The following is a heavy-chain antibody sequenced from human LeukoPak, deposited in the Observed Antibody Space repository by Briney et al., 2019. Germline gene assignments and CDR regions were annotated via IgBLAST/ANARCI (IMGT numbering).Heavy chain of an antibody. CDR3: AKGVIYSVRGAYFDY. Sequence: GGSLRLSCAASGFTFSSYAMSWVRQAPGKGLEWVSAISGSGGSTYYADSVKGRFTISRDNSKNTLYLQMNSLRAEDTAVYYCAKGVIYSVRGAYFDYWGQGTLVTVSS. CDR2: ISGSGGST. V-gene: IGHV3-23*01. CDR1: GFTFSSYA. D-gene: IGHD5/OR15-5a*01. J-gene: IGHJ4*02.